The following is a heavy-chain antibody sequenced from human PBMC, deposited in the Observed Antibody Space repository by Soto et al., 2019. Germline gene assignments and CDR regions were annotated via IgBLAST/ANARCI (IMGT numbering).Heavy chain of an antibody. D-gene: IGHD3-10*01. V-gene: IGHV1-18*01. CDR3: ARVDPRGVAVVRDY. CDR1: GNAFASHG. CDR2: ISGFNGQT. Sequence: ASVKVSCKASGNAFASHGFSWVRQAPGQGLEWMGWISGFNGQTNYALKFQGRVTLTTDTSTSTAYMELRSLRSDDTAVYFCARVDPRGVAVVRDYWGQGTLVTVSS. J-gene: IGHJ4*02.